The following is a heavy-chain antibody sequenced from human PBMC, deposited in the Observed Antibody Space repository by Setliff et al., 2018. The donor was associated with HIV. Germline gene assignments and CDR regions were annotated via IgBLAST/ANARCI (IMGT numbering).Heavy chain of an antibody. Sequence: SETLSLTCAVSGGSISGFNWWSWVRQTPGRGLEWIGSFFYSGSTYHNPSLKSRVTISVDTSKNQFSLKLSSVTAADTAVYYCARLTSGWFFAYWGQGTLVTVSS. CDR1: GGSISGFNW. J-gene: IGHJ4*02. CDR2: FFYSGST. V-gene: IGHV4-39*01. CDR3: ARLTSGWFFAY. D-gene: IGHD6-19*01.